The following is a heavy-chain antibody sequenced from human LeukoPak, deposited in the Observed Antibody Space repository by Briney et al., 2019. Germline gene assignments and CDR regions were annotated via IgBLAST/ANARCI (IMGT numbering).Heavy chain of an antibody. Sequence: GASVKVSCKASGYTFTSYGISWVRQDPGQGLEWMGWISAYNGNTNYAQKLQGRVTMTTDTSTSTAYMELRSLRSDDTAVYYCARDQGLRFLEWISSSIDYWGQGTLVTVSS. CDR2: ISAYNGNT. V-gene: IGHV1-18*01. D-gene: IGHD3-3*01. J-gene: IGHJ4*02. CDR3: ARDQGLRFLEWISSSIDY. CDR1: GYTFTSYG.